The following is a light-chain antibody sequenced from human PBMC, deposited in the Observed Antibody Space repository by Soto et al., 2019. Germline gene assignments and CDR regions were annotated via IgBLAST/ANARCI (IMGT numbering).Light chain of an antibody. Sequence: SALTQPASVSGSPGQSITISCTGTNSDVGGYNYVSWYQQYPGEAPKLMIYDVINRPSGVSNRFSGSKSGNTASLTISGLQAEDEADYYCGSYRTNSPYVFGTGTKVTVL. CDR3: GSYRTNSPYV. CDR2: DVI. CDR1: NSDVGGYNY. J-gene: IGLJ1*01. V-gene: IGLV2-14*01.